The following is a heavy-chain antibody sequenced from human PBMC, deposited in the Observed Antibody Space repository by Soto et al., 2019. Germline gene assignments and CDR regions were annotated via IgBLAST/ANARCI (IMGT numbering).Heavy chain of an antibody. CDR1: GYTFTDYY. J-gene: IGHJ4*01. V-gene: IGHV1-2*02. D-gene: IGHD3-16*01. CDR3: ARGDSGTGVWAFPYFDY. Sequence: HEHLVQSGAEVRRPGASLKVSCRASGYTFTDYYIHWVRQAPGQGLEWMGWITPDTGATNYAQNFQGKVTLTSDTSITTAALDLTSLISDDKAVYDCARGDSGTGVWAFPYFDYWGQGTKVIVAS. CDR2: ITPDTGAT.